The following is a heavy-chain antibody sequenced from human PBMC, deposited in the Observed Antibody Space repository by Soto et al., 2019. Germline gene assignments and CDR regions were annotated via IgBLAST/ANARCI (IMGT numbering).Heavy chain of an antibody. Sequence: PWGCLRLSCGGSGFTFSSYAMHWVRQAPGKGLEWVAVISYDGSNKYYADSVKGRFTISRDNSKNTLYLQMNSLRAEDTAVYYCARDHRGEAAAGTIYYYYYGMDVWGQGTTVT. CDR3: ARDHRGEAAAGTIYYYYYGMDV. J-gene: IGHJ6*02. V-gene: IGHV3-30-3*01. CDR1: GFTFSSYA. CDR2: ISYDGSNK. D-gene: IGHD6-13*01.